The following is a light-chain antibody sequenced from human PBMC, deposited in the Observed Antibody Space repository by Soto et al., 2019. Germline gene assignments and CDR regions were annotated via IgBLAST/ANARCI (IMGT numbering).Light chain of an antibody. CDR2: NNN. CDR1: TSNIGSNI. CDR3: AAWYDSLTGVV. Sequence: QSVLTQPPSASGTPGQRVTISCSGSTSNIGSNIVNWYQQLPGTAPKLLIYNNNQRPSGVPDRFSGSKSGTSASLAISGLQSEDEADYYCAAWYDSLTGVVFGGGTKLTVL. J-gene: IGLJ3*02. V-gene: IGLV1-44*01.